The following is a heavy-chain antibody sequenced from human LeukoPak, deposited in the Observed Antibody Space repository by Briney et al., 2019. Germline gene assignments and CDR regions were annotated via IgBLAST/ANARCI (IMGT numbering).Heavy chain of an antibody. D-gene: IGHD6-19*01. V-gene: IGHV3-66*01. CDR3: ARDRDSSGLYGGADL. CDR2: IYSGGST. CDR1: EFSVGSNY. Sequence: GGSLRLSCAASEFSVGSNYMTWVRQAPGKGLEWVSLIYSGGSTYYADSVKGRFTISRDNSKNTLYLQMNSLRAEDTAIYFCARDRDSSGLYGGADLWGQGVLVTVSA. J-gene: IGHJ5*02.